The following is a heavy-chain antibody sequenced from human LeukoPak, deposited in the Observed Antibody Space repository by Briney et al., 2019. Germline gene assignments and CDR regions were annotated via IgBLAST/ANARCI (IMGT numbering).Heavy chain of an antibody. Sequence: SVKVSCKASGGTFSSYAISWVRQAPGQGLEWMGGIIPIFGTANYAQKFQGRVTITADESTSTAYMELSSLRSEDTAVYYCARRGETNFYDSSGYYSRWGQGTLVTVSS. CDR3: ARRGETNFYDSSGYYSR. J-gene: IGHJ4*02. D-gene: IGHD3-22*01. CDR1: GGTFSSYA. CDR2: IIPIFGTA. V-gene: IGHV1-69*01.